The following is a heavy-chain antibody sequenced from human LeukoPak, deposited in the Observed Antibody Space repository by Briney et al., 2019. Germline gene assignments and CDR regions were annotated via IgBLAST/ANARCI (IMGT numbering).Heavy chain of an antibody. V-gene: IGHV1-2*02. CDR2: INPNSGGT. D-gene: IGHD3-16*01. CDR3: ARGTAYTEHSFFDY. Sequence: ASVKVSCKASGYTFTGYYMHWVRQAPGQGLEWMGWINPNSGGTNYAQKFQGRVTMTRGTSISTAYMELSRLRSDDTAVYYCARGTAYTEHSFFDYWGQGTLVTVSS. CDR1: GYTFTGYY. J-gene: IGHJ4*02.